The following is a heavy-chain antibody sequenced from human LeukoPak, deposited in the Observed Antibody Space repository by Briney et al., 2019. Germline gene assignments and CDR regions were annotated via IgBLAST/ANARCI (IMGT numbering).Heavy chain of an antibody. CDR3: ARAGDDYYHNSGYSK. CDR1: GYTFTSYY. Sequence: GASVKVSCKTSGYTFTSYYLHWVRQAPGQGLEWMGIINPSGGSTTYAQKFQGRVTMTRDMSTNTVYMELSSLRSEDTAVYYCARAGDDYYHNSGYSKWGQGTLVTVSS. J-gene: IGHJ4*02. V-gene: IGHV1-46*01. CDR2: INPSGGST. D-gene: IGHD3-22*01.